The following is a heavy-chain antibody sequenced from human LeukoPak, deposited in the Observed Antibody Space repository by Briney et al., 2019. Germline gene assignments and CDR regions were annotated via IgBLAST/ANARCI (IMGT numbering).Heavy chain of an antibody. Sequence: GGSLRLSCAVSGFTVSENYMSWVRQAPGKGLEWVSVMYSSGSTDYADSVKGRFTISRDNSKNTLYLQMNGLRAEDTAVYYCAREGGPYSSTLRGQWGQGTLVTVSS. CDR3: AREGGPYSSTLRGQ. V-gene: IGHV3-53*01. CDR2: MYSSGST. CDR1: GFTVSENY. D-gene: IGHD6-19*01. J-gene: IGHJ4*02.